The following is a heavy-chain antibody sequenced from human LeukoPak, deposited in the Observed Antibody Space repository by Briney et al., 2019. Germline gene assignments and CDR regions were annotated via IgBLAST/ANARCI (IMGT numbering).Heavy chain of an antibody. CDR1: GGSISSYQ. D-gene: IGHD5-18*01. J-gene: IGHJ4*02. V-gene: IGHV4-59*01. CDR3: ARDPGYSYGPPQYYFDY. CDR2: IYYSGST. Sequence: PSETLSLTCTVSGGSISSYQWSWIRQPPGKGLEWIGYIYYSGSTNYNPSLKSRVTISVDTSKNQFSLKLSSVTAADTAVYYCARDPGYSYGPPQYYFDYWGQGTLVTVSS.